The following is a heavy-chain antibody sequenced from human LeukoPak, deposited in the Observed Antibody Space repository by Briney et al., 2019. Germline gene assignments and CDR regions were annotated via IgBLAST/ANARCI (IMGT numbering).Heavy chain of an antibody. Sequence: SQTLSLTCTVSGGSISSGSYYWSWIRQPAGKGLEWIGRIYTSGSTNYNPSLKSRVTISVDTSKNQFSLKLSSVTAADTAVYYCAREEFRGTYNGWGQGTLDTVSS. J-gene: IGHJ4*02. D-gene: IGHD1-14*01. CDR3: AREEFRGTYNG. V-gene: IGHV4-61*02. CDR1: GGSISSGSYY. CDR2: IYTSGST.